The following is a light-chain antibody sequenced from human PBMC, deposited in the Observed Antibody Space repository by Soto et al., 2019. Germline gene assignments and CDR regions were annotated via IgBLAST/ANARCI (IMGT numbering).Light chain of an antibody. CDR3: QRYYNAPFT. V-gene: IGKV1-5*01. CDR1: QDIDIS. Sequence: IHMTQFPSTLSASVGDRVTITCRASQDIDISLAWFQQRPGEAPKLLIFAASGLESGVPSTFSGSGSGTDFTLTINNLQPEDVATYYCQRYYNAPFTFGGGTKVDIK. J-gene: IGKJ4*01. CDR2: AAS.